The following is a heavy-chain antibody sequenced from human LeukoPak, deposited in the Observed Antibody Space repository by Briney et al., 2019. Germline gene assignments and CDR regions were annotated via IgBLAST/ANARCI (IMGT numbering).Heavy chain of an antibody. CDR3: AKDSKWLGGY. CDR2: SSGSGDST. D-gene: IGHD3-10*01. J-gene: IGHJ4*02. V-gene: IGHV3-23*01. Sequence: GGSLRLSCAASGFTFSSYAMSWVRQAPGKGLEWVSASSGSGDSTYYADSVKGRFTISRDNSKNTLYLQMNSLRAEDTAVYYCAKDSKWLGGYWGQGTLVTVSS. CDR1: GFTFSSYA.